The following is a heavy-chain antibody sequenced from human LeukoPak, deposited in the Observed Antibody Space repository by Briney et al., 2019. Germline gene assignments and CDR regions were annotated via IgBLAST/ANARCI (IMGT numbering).Heavy chain of an antibody. CDR2: ISGSGGST. J-gene: IGHJ6*02. CDR3: AKVQYGSGPYYYGMDV. D-gene: IGHD3-10*01. Sequence: GGSLRLSCAASGFTFSSYAMSWVRQAPGKGLEWVSAISGSGGSTYYTDSVKGRFTISRDNSKNTLYLQMNSLRAEDTAVYYCAKVQYGSGPYYYGMDVWGQGTTVTVSS. CDR1: GFTFSSYA. V-gene: IGHV3-23*01.